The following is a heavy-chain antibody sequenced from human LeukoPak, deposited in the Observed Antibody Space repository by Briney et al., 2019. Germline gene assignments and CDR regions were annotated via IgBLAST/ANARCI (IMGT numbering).Heavy chain of an antibody. V-gene: IGHV3-30*18. J-gene: IGHJ4*02. Sequence: GRSLRLSCAASGFTFSSYGMHWVRQAPGKGLEWVAVISYDGSNKYYADSVKGRFTISRDNSKNTLYLQMNSLRAEDTAVYYCAKDSGRGGSDYWGQGTLVTVSS. CDR1: GFTFSSYG. CDR3: AKDSGRGGSDY. CDR2: ISYDGSNK. D-gene: IGHD1-1*01.